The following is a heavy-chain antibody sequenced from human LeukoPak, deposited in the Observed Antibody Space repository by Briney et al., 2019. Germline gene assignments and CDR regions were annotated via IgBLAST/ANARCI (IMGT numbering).Heavy chain of an antibody. CDR3: ARDLSPVVRASPMGY. Sequence: GGSLRLSCAASGFTFSTYGMHWVRQAPGKALEWVAVIWYDGSNEYYADSVKGRFTISRHNSKSTLYLQLNSLRAEDTAVYYCARDLSPVVRASPMGYWGQGTLVTVSS. CDR2: IWYDGSNE. J-gene: IGHJ4*02. V-gene: IGHV3-33*01. D-gene: IGHD3-10*01. CDR1: GFTFSTYG.